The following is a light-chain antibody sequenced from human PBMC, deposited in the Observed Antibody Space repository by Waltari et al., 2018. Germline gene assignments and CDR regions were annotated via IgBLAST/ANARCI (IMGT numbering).Light chain of an antibody. CDR3: AAWDDSLSGYV. Sequence: QSLLTQPPSASGTPGQRVTTPCPARTSNTGRRYVYWYQQLPGPAPKLLIYRNNQRPSGVPDRFSGSKSGTSASLAISGLRSEDEADYYCAAWDDSLSGYVFGTGTKVTVL. CDR2: RNN. J-gene: IGLJ1*01. CDR1: TSNTGRRY. V-gene: IGLV1-47*01.